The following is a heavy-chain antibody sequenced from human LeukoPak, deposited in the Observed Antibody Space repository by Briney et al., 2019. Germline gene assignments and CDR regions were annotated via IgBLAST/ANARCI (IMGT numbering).Heavy chain of an antibody. CDR1: GGSISSYY. Sequence: SETLSLTCTVPGGSISSYYWSWIRQPPGKGLEWIGYIYYSGSTNYNPSLKSRVTISVDTSKNQFSLKLSSVTAADTAVYYCARGRYSGSTIDYWGQGTLVTVSS. CDR2: IYYSGST. J-gene: IGHJ4*02. CDR3: ARGRYSGSTIDY. V-gene: IGHV4-59*01. D-gene: IGHD1-26*01.